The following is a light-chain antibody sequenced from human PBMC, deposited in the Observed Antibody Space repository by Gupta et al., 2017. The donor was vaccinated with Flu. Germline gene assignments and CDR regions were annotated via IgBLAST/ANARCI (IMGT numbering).Light chain of an antibody. Sequence: PSSLSASVGDRVTISCRASQDISRSLNWYQQKPGRAPKLLIYASSTLDGEVPSRFSGSVSGTEFTLTISGLQPEDFASYFCQQTYSFPQTFGQGTTVEVK. J-gene: IGKJ1*01. CDR3: QQTYSFPQT. CDR2: ASS. V-gene: IGKV1-39*01. CDR1: QDISRS.